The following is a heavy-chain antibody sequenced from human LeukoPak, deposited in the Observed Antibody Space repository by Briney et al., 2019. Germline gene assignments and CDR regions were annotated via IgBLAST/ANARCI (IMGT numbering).Heavy chain of an antibody. J-gene: IGHJ4*02. CDR2: MYSVDST. CDR3: AGSLAYCGGDCRLGDY. CDR1: GFTVSNNY. Sequence: GGSLRLSCAASGFTVSNNYMTWVRQPPGKGLEWVSVMYSVDSTYYADSVKGRFTISRDNSKNTLYLLMNSLRAEDTAVYYCAGSLAYCGGDCRLGDYWGQGTLVTVSP. V-gene: IGHV3-66*01. D-gene: IGHD2-21*02.